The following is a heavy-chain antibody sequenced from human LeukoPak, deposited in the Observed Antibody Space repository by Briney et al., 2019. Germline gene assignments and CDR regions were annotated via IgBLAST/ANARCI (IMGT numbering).Heavy chain of an antibody. Sequence: GGSLRLSCAASGFTFSTYAMSWVRQAPGKGLEWVSGISGSGGSTNYADSVQGRFTISRDNSKNTLYLQMNSLRAEDTAVYYCASRNYYDSSGYYYYYFDYWGQGILVTVSS. CDR2: ISGSGGST. D-gene: IGHD3-22*01. J-gene: IGHJ4*02. CDR3: ASRNYYDSSGYYYYYFDY. CDR1: GFTFSTYA. V-gene: IGHV3-23*01.